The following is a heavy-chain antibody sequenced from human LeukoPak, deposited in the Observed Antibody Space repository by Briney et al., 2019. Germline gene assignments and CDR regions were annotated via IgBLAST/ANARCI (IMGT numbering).Heavy chain of an antibody. V-gene: IGHV3-73*01. CDR2: IRSKANSYAT. CDR3: TRWDPTSLPNAFDN. Sequence: PGGSLRLSCAASGFTFSSYAMSWVRQASGKGLEWVGRIRSKANSYATAYAASVKGRFTISRDDSKNTAYLQMNSLKTEDTAVYYCTRWDPTSLPNAFDNWGQGTMVTVSS. J-gene: IGHJ3*02. CDR1: GFTFSSYA. D-gene: IGHD5-12*01.